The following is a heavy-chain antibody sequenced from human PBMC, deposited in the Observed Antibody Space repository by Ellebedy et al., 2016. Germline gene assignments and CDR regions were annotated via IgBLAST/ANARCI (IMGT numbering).Heavy chain of an antibody. CDR2: IVFSGTAA. D-gene: IGHD3-3*01. CDR3: ARDGSEWSRDY. Sequence: GGSLRLXXAASGFIFNIAGMTWVRQAPGKGLEWVGTIVFSGTAAYYSDSVKGRFIISRDNAKNSLFLQMNSLRVEDTAVYYCARDGSEWSRDYWGQGTLVTVSS. J-gene: IGHJ4*02. CDR1: GFIFNIAG. V-gene: IGHV3-21*01.